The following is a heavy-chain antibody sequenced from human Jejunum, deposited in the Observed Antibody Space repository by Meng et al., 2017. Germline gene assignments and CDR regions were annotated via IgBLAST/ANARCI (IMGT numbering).Heavy chain of an antibody. CDR3: AKDWWELLFAF. Sequence: EAQLGDAGGGLVQSWWSLGLSCAASGFTFSSYGVSWVRQAPGKGLECVSGISGSGGNTYYADSVKGRFTISRDNSKNTLYLQMNSLRAEDTAVYYCAKDWWELLFAFWGQGTLVTVSS. D-gene: IGHD1-26*01. CDR1: GFTFSSYG. V-gene: IGHV3-23*04. J-gene: IGHJ4*02. CDR2: ISGSGGNT.